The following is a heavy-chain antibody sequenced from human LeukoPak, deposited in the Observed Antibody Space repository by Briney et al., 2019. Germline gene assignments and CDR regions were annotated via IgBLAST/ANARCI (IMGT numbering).Heavy chain of an antibody. V-gene: IGHV3-33*01. CDR1: GFTFSSYG. CDR2: IWYDGSNK. D-gene: IGHD2-15*01. Sequence: PGRSLRLSCAASGFTFSSYGMHWVRQAPGKGLDWVAVIWYDGSNKYYADSVKGRFTISRDNSKNTLYLQMNSLRAEDTAVYYCARDRDCSGGSCYHTYGMDVWGQGTTVTVSS. CDR3: ARDRDCSGGSCYHTYGMDV. J-gene: IGHJ6*02.